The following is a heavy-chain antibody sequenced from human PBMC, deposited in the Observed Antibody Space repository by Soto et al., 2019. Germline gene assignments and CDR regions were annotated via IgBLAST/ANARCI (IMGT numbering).Heavy chain of an antibody. D-gene: IGHD2-15*01. J-gene: IGHJ3*02. CDR3: APHVSCSGGSCQYDAFAI. Sequence: EVQVLESGGGLVQPGGSLRLSCEGYGFTVSSHAMTWIRQAPGKGPEWVSTITADGGTYYADSVKGRFAMSRDTSESTLYLQMTTLGAEDTAAYYCAPHVSCSGGSCQYDAFAIRGQWTMVTVSS. CDR1: GFTVSSHA. V-gene: IGHV3-23*01. CDR2: ITADGGT.